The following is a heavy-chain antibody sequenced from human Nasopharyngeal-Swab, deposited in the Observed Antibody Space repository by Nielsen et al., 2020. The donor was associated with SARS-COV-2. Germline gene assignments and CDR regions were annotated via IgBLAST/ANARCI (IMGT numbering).Heavy chain of an antibody. Sequence: VRQAPGKGLEWVAVISYDGSNKYYADSVKGRFTISRDNSKNTLYLQMISLRAEDTAVYYCAKGQGSSSYGMDVWGQGTTVTVSS. CDR3: AKGQGSSSYGMDV. CDR2: ISYDGSNK. J-gene: IGHJ6*02. D-gene: IGHD6-6*01. V-gene: IGHV3-30*18.